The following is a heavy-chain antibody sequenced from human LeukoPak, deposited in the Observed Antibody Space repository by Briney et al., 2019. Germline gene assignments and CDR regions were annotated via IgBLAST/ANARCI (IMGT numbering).Heavy chain of an antibody. D-gene: IGHD3-16*01. Sequence: SETLSLTCTVSGGSISSYYWSWIRQPAGKGLEWIGRIYNSGSTNYNPSLKSRVTISVDTSKNQFSLKLSSVTAADTAVYYCARDVGITYYDYVWGWNWFDPWGQGTLVTVSS. CDR1: GGSISSYY. J-gene: IGHJ5*02. CDR2: IYNSGST. V-gene: IGHV4-4*07. CDR3: ARDVGITYYDYVWGWNWFDP.